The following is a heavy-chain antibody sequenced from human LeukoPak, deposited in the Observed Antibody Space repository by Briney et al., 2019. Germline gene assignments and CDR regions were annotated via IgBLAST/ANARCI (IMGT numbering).Heavy chain of an antibody. CDR2: ISGSGGST. V-gene: IGHV3-23*01. J-gene: IGHJ3*02. D-gene: IGHD1-26*01. CDR1: GFTFSSYS. CDR3: AKGAIVGSTLEAFDI. Sequence: PGGSLRLSCAASGFTFSSYSMNWVRQAPGKGLDWVSGISGSGGSTYYADSVKGRFTISRDNSKNTLYLQMNSLRAGDTAVYYCAKGAIVGSTLEAFDIWGQGTMVTVSS.